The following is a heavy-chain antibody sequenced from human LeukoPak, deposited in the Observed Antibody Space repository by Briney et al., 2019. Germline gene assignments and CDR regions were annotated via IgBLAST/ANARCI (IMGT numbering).Heavy chain of an antibody. CDR3: AGGENGSGSYYNWFGP. CDR1: GGSFSGYY. V-gene: IGHV4-34*01. D-gene: IGHD3-10*01. CDR2: INHSGST. Sequence: SETLSLTCAVYGGSFSGYYWSWIRQPPGKGLEWIGEINHSGSTDYNPSLKSRVTISVDTSKNQFSLKLRSVTAADTAVYYCAGGENGSGSYYNWFGPWGQGTLVTVSS. J-gene: IGHJ5*02.